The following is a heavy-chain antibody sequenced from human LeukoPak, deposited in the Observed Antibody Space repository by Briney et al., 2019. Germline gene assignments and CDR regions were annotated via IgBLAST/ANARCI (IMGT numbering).Heavy chain of an antibody. D-gene: IGHD5-18*01. CDR2: ISSSGDTV. Sequence: GSLRLSCAASGFNFSSYEMNWISQAPGKGLEWVSYISSSGDTVYHADSVRGRFTISRDNAKNSLYLQMNSLRVEDTAIYYCARDTFGDASMDLLDYWGQGTLVTVSS. V-gene: IGHV3-48*03. CDR3: ARDTFGDASMDLLDY. J-gene: IGHJ4*02. CDR1: GFNFSSYE.